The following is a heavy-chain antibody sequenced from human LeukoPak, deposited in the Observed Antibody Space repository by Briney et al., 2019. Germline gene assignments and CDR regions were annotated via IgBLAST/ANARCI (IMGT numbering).Heavy chain of an antibody. CDR3: ARRDYGGTSAAFDI. V-gene: IGHV5-51*01. D-gene: IGHD4-23*01. J-gene: IGHJ3*02. CDR2: IFPGDSDT. Sequence: GESLKISCKGSGYNFTTYWVAWVRHMPGKGLEWMGIIFPGDSDTRYGPSFQGQVTISADKSISTAYLQWSSLKASDTAMYYCARRDYGGTSAAFDIWGQGTMVTVSS. CDR1: GYNFTTYW.